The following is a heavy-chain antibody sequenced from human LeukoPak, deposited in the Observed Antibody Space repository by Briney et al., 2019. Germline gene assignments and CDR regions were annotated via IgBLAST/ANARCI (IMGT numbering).Heavy chain of an antibody. J-gene: IGHJ3*02. CDR2: IYYSGSA. CDR1: GGSISSYY. Sequence: SETLSLTCTVSGGSISSYYWSWIRQPPGKGLEWIGYIYYSGSANSNPSLKSRVTISMETSKNQFSLKLSSVTAADTAVYYCARGYSYGYVAFDIWGQGTMVTVSS. D-gene: IGHD5-18*01. CDR3: ARGYSYGYVAFDI. V-gene: IGHV4-59*12.